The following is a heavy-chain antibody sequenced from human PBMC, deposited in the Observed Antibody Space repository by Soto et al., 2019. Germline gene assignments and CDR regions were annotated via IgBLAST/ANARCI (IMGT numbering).Heavy chain of an antibody. Sequence: QVQLVQSGAGVQKPGASVKVSCEASGYRFTAYYMHWVRQAPGQGLEWMAIINPSSGVANYAQRFQGRFTMTRDTSTSTVYMELSRLRSEYTAVYYCARSPPLRECPGGDCSHFDYWGQGTLVTVS. V-gene: IGHV1-46*01. CDR2: INPSSGVA. J-gene: IGHJ4*02. CDR3: ARSPPLRECPGGDCSHFDY. CDR1: GYRFTAYY. D-gene: IGHD2-21*02.